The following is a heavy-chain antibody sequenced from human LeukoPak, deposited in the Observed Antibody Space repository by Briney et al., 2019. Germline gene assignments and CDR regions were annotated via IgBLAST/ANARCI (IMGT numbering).Heavy chain of an antibody. CDR3: ARIMITFGGVIGNWFDP. CDR2: IIPIFGTA. D-gene: IGHD3-16*02. V-gene: IGHV1-69*05. J-gene: IGHJ5*02. Sequence: SVKVSCKASGGTFSSYAISWVRQAPGQGLEWMGRIIPIFGTANCAQKFQGRVTITTDESTSTAYMELSSLRSEDTAVYYCARIMITFGGVIGNWFDPWGQGTLVTVSS. CDR1: GGTFSSYA.